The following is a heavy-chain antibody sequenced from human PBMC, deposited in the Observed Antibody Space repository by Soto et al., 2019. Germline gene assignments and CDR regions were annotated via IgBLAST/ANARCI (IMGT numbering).Heavy chain of an antibody. CDR3: ARAHAPTLPFDY. D-gene: IGHD2-15*01. V-gene: IGHV4-59*01. J-gene: IGHJ4*02. Sequence: QVQLQESGPGLVKPSETLSLTCTISGGSMRNVYWSWIRQPPGKGLEWIGFISHSGNTKYNPSLKSRVTTSIDTSNKQFSLSLKSVTAADTAVYFCARAHAPTLPFDYWGQGTLVTVSS. CDR1: GGSMRNVY. CDR2: ISHSGNT.